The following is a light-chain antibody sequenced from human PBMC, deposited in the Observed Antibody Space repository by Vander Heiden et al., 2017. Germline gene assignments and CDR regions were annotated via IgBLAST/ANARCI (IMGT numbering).Light chain of an antibody. CDR1: ENIVRW. Sequence: DIQVTQSPSTLSASVGDTVTITCRASENIVRWLAWYQQKPGKAPQLLIYDASSLERGVPSRFSGSGFGTEFTLTISSLEPDDFATYYCQQDNRYFNTFGQGTKLEIK. J-gene: IGKJ2*01. CDR2: DAS. CDR3: QQDNRYFNT. V-gene: IGKV1-5*01.